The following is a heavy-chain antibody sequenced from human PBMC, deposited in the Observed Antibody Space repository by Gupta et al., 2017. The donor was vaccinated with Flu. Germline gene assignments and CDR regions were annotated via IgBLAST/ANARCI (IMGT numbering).Heavy chain of an antibody. CDR2: ISGSGGST. Sequence: EVQLLESGGGLVQPGGSLRLACAASGFTFSSYAMSWVRQGPGKGLEWVSAISGSGGSTYYADSVKGRFTISRDNSKNTLYLQMNSLRAEDTAVYYCAKDLAVTKHTATGRDWFDPWGQGTLVTVSS. V-gene: IGHV3-23*01. CDR1: GFTFSSYA. D-gene: IGHD5-18*01. J-gene: IGHJ5*02. CDR3: AKDLAVTKHTATGRDWFDP.